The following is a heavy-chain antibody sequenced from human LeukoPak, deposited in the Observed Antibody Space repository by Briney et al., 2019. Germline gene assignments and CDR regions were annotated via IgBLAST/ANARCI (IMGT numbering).Heavy chain of an antibody. V-gene: IGHV3-30*18. Sequence: PGGSLKFSCAASGFTFSGSAMHWFRQAPAKGLKGVAVISYDGSNKYYADSVKGRFTISRDNSKNTLYLQMNSLRAEDTAVYYCAKSIVVVTAIDAFDIWGQGTMVTVSS. CDR1: GFTFSGSA. D-gene: IGHD2-21*02. J-gene: IGHJ3*02. CDR2: ISYDGSNK. CDR3: AKSIVVVTAIDAFDI.